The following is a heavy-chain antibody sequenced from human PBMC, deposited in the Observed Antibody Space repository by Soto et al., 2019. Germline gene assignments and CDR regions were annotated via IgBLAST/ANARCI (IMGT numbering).Heavy chain of an antibody. J-gene: IGHJ4*02. CDR1: GDSLRSSYHY. V-gene: IGHV4-39*01. CDR2: IYYTGNT. Sequence: SETLSLTCTVSGDSLRSSYHYLGWIRQCPGKGLEWIGSIYYTGNTYYNPSLKRRVSLSVDMATNEISLRLRAESVADTAVYYCVRVEMYAGEFNPNFDRWGQGALVTVSS. CDR3: VRVEMYAGEFNPNFDR. D-gene: IGHD2-8*01.